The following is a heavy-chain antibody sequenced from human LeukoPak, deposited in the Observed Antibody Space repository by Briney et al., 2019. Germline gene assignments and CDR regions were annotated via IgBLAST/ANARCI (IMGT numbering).Heavy chain of an antibody. CDR1: GFTFSSNW. D-gene: IGHD1-26*01. Sequence: PGGSLRLSCAASGFTFSSNWMSWVGQVPGKGLGWVANIKTDGSEKYYLDSVKGRFTISRDNAKNSLYLQMNSLRAEDTAVYYCASTSWELPDYWGQGTLVTVSS. V-gene: IGHV3-7*01. J-gene: IGHJ4*02. CDR2: IKTDGSEK. CDR3: ASTSWELPDY.